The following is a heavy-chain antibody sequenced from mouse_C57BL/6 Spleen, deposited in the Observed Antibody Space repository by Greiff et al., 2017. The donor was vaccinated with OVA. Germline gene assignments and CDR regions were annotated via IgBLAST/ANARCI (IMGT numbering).Heavy chain of an antibody. J-gene: IGHJ4*01. CDR1: GFTFSDYG. Sequence: EVHLVESGGGLVKPGGSLKLSCAASGFTFSDYGLHWVRQAPETGLEWVAYLSSGSSTIYYADTVKGRFTISRDNAKNTLFLQMTSLRSEDTAMYYCAKALTFFYAMDYWGQGTSVTVSS. CDR3: AKALTFFYAMDY. D-gene: IGHD4-1*01. CDR2: LSSGSSTI. V-gene: IGHV5-17*01.